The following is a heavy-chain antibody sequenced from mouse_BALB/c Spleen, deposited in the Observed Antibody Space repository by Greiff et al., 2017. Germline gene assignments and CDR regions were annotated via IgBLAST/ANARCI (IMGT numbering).Heavy chain of an antibody. J-gene: IGHJ3*01. CDR3: ASPVFAY. CDR1: GYTFTDYN. Sequence: EVQLQQSGPELVKPGASVKISCKASGYTFTDYNMHWVKQSHGKSLEWIGYIYPYNGGTGYNQKFKSKATLTVDNSSSTAYMELRSLTSEDSAVYYCASPVFAYWGQGTLVTVSA. CDR2: IYPYNGGT. V-gene: IGHV1S29*02.